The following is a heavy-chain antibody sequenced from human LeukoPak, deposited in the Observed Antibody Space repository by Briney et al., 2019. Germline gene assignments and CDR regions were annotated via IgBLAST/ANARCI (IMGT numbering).Heavy chain of an antibody. J-gene: IGHJ6*02. D-gene: IGHD1-26*01. CDR2: IYPGDSDT. V-gene: IGHV5-51*01. CDR1: GYSFSNYW. CDR3: ARRPGATRNYNGMDV. Sequence: GEALKISWKGSGYSFSNYWIAWVRQMPGKGVEWVGIIYPGDSDTRYSPPFEGQVTISADRSLSTAYLQWRSLKASDSAIYYCARRPGATRNYNGMDVWGQGTTVTVSS.